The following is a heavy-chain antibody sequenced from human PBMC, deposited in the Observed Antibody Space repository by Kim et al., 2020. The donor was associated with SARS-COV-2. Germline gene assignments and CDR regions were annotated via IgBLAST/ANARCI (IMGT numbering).Heavy chain of an antibody. CDR2: IWYDGSNK. Sequence: GGSLRLSCAASGFTFSSYAMHWVRQAPGKGLEWVAVIWYDGSNKYYADSVKGRFPISRDNSKNTLYLQMNSLRAEDTAVYYCAKSLKRGYGGNPNWFDPWGQGTLVTVSS. D-gene: IGHD4-17*01. V-gene: IGHV3-33*06. CDR3: AKSLKRGYGGNPNWFDP. CDR1: GFTFSSYA. J-gene: IGHJ5*02.